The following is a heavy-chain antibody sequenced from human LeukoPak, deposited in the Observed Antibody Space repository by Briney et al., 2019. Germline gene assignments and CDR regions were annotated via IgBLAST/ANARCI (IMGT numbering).Heavy chain of an antibody. V-gene: IGHV3-30*18. J-gene: IGHJ6*02. Sequence: PGRSLRLSCAASGFTFSSYGMHWVRQAPGKGLEWVAAISYDGSNKYYADSVKGRFTISRDNSKNTLYLQMNSLRAEDTAVYYCAKDMGPIHSSSWYRPYLSWYGMDVWGQGTTVTVSS. CDR1: GFTFSSYG. D-gene: IGHD6-13*01. CDR3: AKDMGPIHSSSWYRPYLSWYGMDV. CDR2: ISYDGSNK.